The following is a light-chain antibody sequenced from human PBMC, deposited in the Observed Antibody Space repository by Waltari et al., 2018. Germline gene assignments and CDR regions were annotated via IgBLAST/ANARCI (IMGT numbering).Light chain of an antibody. CDR2: DDN. CDR1: RPNIGTPL. V-gene: IGLV1-51*01. J-gene: IGLJ3*02. Sequence: QSVLTHPPSVPAAPGQHVTISCPGGRPNIGTPLVTWSQQLPGTAPKLLIYDDNKRPSRIPDRFSGSKSGTSATLGITGLQTGDEADYYCGTWDTSLSAGVFGGGTKLTVL. CDR3: GTWDTSLSAGV.